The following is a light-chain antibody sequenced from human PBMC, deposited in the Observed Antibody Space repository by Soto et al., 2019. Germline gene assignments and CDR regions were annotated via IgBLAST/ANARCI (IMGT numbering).Light chain of an antibody. J-gene: IGKJ1*01. CDR1: QGIGNA. CDR2: GAS. CDR3: QHYNSYSEA. V-gene: IGKV1-6*01. Sequence: AIKMYQSPSSLSASVGDRVTISCRASQGIGNALGWYQQKPGKPPKVLIYGASNLQSGVPPRFSGSGSGTEFTLTISSLQPDDFATYYCQHYNSYSEAFGQGTKVDIK.